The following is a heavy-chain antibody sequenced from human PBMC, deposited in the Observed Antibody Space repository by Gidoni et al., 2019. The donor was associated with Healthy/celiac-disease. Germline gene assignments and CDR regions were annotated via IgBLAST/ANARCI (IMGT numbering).Heavy chain of an antibody. D-gene: IGHD3-10*01. Sequence: EVQLVESGGGWVQPGGSLRLPWSASGFTFGSYGMSWVRQAPGKGLEWVANIKQDGSEKYYVDSVKGRFTISRDNAKNSLYLQMNSLRAEDTAVYYCARPAQRLLWFGEFDDPFDLWGQGTMVTVSS. V-gene: IGHV3-7*03. CDR1: GFTFGSYG. CDR3: ARPAQRLLWFGEFDDPFDL. J-gene: IGHJ3*01. CDR2: IKQDGSEK.